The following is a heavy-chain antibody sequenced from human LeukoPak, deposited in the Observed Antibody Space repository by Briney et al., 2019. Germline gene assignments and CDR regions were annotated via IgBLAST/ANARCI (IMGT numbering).Heavy chain of an antibody. J-gene: IGHJ4*02. V-gene: IGHV3-66*01. CDR1: GFTVSSNY. D-gene: IGHD3-22*01. CDR2: IYSGGST. Sequence: GGSLRLSCAASGFTVSSNYMSWVRQAPGKGLEWVSVIYSGGSTYYADSVKGRFTISRDNSKNTLYLQMNSLRAEDTAVYYCATYDSSGYYFDYWGQGTLVTVSS. CDR3: ATYDSSGYYFDY.